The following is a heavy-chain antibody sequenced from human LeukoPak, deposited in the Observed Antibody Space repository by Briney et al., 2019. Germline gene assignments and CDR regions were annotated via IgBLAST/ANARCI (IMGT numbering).Heavy chain of an antibody. Sequence: GGSLRLSCAASGFTFSSYSMNWVRQAPGKGLEWVSYISSSSSTIYYADSVKGRFTISRDNAKNSLYLQMNSLRAEDTAVYYCARDARFTYFAEYFQHWGQGTLVTVSS. CDR1: GFTFSSYS. D-gene: IGHD2/OR15-2a*01. CDR2: ISSSSSTI. CDR3: ARDARFTYFAEYFQH. J-gene: IGHJ1*01. V-gene: IGHV3-48*01.